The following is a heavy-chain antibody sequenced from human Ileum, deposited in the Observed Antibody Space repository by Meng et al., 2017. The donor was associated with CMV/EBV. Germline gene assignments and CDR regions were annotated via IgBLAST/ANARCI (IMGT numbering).Heavy chain of an antibody. D-gene: IGHD3-10*01. CDR2: INPSGGNT. Sequence: ASVKVSCKASGYTFTSYYMHWVRQAPGQGLEWMGIINPSGGNTSYAQKFQGRVTMTRDTSTSTVYMELSSLRSEDTAVYYCARDLYYYGSGSYYKMGYWGQGTLVTVSS. J-gene: IGHJ4*02. V-gene: IGHV1-46*01. CDR1: GYTFTSYY. CDR3: ARDLYYYGSGSYYKMGY.